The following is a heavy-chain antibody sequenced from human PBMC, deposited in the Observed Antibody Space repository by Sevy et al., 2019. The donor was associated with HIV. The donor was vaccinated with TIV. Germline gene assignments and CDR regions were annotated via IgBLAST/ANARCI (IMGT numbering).Heavy chain of an antibody. CDR3: ARVESCGGDCYFSDY. CDR2: VNPSGGGT. V-gene: IGHV1-46*01. D-gene: IGHD2-21*02. J-gene: IGHJ4*02. CDR1: GYTFTDHY. Sequence: ASVKVSCKASGYTFTDHYIHWVRQAPGQGLECMGIVNPSGGGTNYARNFQGRVTFTRDTSTSTVYMELSGLRSEDTAVYYCARVESCGGDCYFSDYWGQGTQVTVSS.